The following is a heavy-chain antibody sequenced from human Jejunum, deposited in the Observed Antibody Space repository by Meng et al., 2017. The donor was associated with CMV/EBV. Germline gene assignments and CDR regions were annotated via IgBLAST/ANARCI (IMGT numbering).Heavy chain of an antibody. CDR2: IYTRDNT. CDR1: GGSINNHY. J-gene: IGHJ4*02. Sequence: QVPLPESVPGLVNASDTLSLTCTFAGGSINNHYWRWLRQSPRKGLEWIGRIYTRDNTNYHPSLKSRVTMSIDPSKNQFSLNLDSVTAADTAVYYCARGPGESTGEGFDYWGQGTLVTVSS. D-gene: IGHD3-10*01. V-gene: IGHV4-4*07. CDR3: ARGPGESTGEGFDY.